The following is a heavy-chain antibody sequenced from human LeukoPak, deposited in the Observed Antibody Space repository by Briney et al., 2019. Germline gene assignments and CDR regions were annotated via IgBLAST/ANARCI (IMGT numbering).Heavy chain of an antibody. D-gene: IGHD5-24*01. CDR1: GFTFSDYY. CDR2: ISNSGSTI. V-gene: IGHV3-11*01. Sequence: GGSLCLSCAASGFTFSDYYMSWIRQAPGKGLDWVSYISNSGSTIYYADTVKSRFTISRDNAKNSLYLQMDSLRAEDTAVYYCARVSRDGFNLPGYWGQDPRHTLSS. CDR3: ARVSRDGFNLPGY. J-gene: IGHJ1*01.